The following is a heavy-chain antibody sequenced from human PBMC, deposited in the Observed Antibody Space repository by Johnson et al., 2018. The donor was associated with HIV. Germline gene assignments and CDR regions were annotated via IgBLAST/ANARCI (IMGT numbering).Heavy chain of an antibody. V-gene: IGHV3-30*04. CDR1: GFTFSIYA. CDR3: ARSGGYPNAFDM. D-gene: IGHD6-13*01. Sequence: QVQLVESGGGVVQPGRSLRLSCAASGFTFSIYAMHWVRQAPGKGLEWVSLISFDVNDKYYADSVKGRFTISRDNSKNTLYLQMNSLRVEDTAVYYCARSGGYPNAFDMWGQGTMVSVSS. CDR2: ISFDVNDK. J-gene: IGHJ3*02.